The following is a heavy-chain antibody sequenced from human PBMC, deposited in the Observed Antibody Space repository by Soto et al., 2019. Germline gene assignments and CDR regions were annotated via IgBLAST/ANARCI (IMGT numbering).Heavy chain of an antibody. CDR3: TTGGQLWPFDY. CDR2: INSDGSST. J-gene: IGHJ4*02. CDR1: GFTFSSYW. Sequence: GGSLRLSCAASGFTFSSYWMHWVRQAPGKGLVWVSRINSDGSSTSYADSVKGRFTISRDNAKNTLYLQMNSLRAEDTAVYYCTTGGQLWPFDYWGQGTLVTVS. D-gene: IGHD5-18*01. V-gene: IGHV3-74*01.